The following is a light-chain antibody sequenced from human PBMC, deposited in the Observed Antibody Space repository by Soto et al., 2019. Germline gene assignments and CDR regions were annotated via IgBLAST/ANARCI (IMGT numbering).Light chain of an antibody. CDR3: MQALQTVGT. V-gene: IGKV2-28*01. CDR1: QSLLHSNGYNY. Sequence: DLVMTQSPLSLPVTPGEPASISCRSSQSLLHSNGYNYLDWYLQKPGQSPQLLIYLGSNRASGVPDRFSGSGSGTDFTLKISRVEAEDVGVYYCMQALQTVGTFGPGTKVDIK. CDR2: LGS. J-gene: IGKJ3*01.